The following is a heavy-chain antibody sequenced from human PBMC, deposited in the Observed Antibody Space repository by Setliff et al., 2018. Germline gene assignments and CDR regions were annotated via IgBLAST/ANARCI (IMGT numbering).Heavy chain of an antibody. Sequence: PSETLSLTCSVSGYSIITGYYWAWIRRFPGRGLEWIGSLHRVGTFFYNPSLVSRATLSLDTSRNQFSLRLTSVTAADTAVYYCARKGYCSSTSCYQPFHYWGQGALVTVSS. J-gene: IGHJ4*02. D-gene: IGHD2-2*01. CDR3: ARKGYCSSTSCYQPFHY. V-gene: IGHV4-38-2*02. CDR2: LHRVGTF. CDR1: GYSIITGYY.